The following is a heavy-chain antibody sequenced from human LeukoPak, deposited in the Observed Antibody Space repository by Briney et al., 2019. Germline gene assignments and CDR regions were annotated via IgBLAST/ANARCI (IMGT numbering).Heavy chain of an antibody. J-gene: IGHJ4*02. CDR2: ISYDGSNK. Sequence: GRSLRLSCAASGFTFSSYAMRWVRQAPGKGLEWVAVISYDGSNKYYADSVKGRFTISRDNSKNSLYLQMNSLRAEDTAVYYCARDAALDYWGQGTLVTVSS. CDR3: ARDAALDY. V-gene: IGHV3-30-3*01. CDR1: GFTFSSYA. D-gene: IGHD6-25*01.